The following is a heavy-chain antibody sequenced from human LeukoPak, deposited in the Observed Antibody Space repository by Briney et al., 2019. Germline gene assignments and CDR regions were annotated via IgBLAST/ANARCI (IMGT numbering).Heavy chain of an antibody. D-gene: IGHD3-10*01. CDR1: GFTFSSYA. CDR2: ISGSGGST. Sequence: PGGSLRLSCAASGFTFSSYAMSWVRQAPGKGLEWVSAISGSGGSTYYADSVKGRFTISRDNSKNTLYLQMNSLRAEDTAVYYCARDLLVLGAFDIWGQGTMVTVSS. CDR3: ARDLLVLGAFDI. J-gene: IGHJ3*02. V-gene: IGHV3-23*01.